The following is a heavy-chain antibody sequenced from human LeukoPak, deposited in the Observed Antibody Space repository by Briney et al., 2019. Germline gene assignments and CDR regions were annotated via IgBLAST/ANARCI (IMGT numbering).Heavy chain of an antibody. V-gene: IGHV3-7*03. Sequence: GGSLRLSCAASGFTFSSYWMSWVRQAPGKGLEWVANIKQDGSEKYYVDSVKGRFTISRDNAKNSLYLQMNSLRAEDTAVYYCAKPKGVYDILTGFDYWGQGTLVTVSS. D-gene: IGHD3-9*01. CDR3: AKPKGVYDILTGFDY. CDR2: IKQDGSEK. J-gene: IGHJ4*02. CDR1: GFTFSSYW.